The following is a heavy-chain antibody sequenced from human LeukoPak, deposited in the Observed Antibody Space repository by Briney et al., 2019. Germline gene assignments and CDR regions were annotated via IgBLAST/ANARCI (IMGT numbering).Heavy chain of an antibody. Sequence: SETLSLTCTVSGGSISSSSHYWGWIRQPPGKGLEWIGEINHSGSTNYNPSLKSRVTISVDTSKNQFSLKLSSVTAADTAVYYCARLQGTYYYYMDVWGKGTTVIVSS. J-gene: IGHJ6*03. CDR2: INHSGST. CDR3: ARLQGTYYYYMDV. V-gene: IGHV4-39*07. CDR1: GGSISSSSHY. D-gene: IGHD5-24*01.